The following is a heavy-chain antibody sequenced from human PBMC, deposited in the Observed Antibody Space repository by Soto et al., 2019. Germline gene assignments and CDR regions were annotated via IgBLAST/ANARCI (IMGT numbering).Heavy chain of an antibody. CDR3: ARHKGRGITIFGVVKPTYYYYMDV. D-gene: IGHD3-3*01. V-gene: IGHV5-51*01. CDR1: GYSFSSSW. Sequence: PGEALKISCEGSGYSFSSSWIGWERQMPGKGLEWMGIIYPGDSDTRYSPSFQGQVTISADKSISTAYLQWSSLKASDTAMYYCARHKGRGITIFGVVKPTYYYYMDVWGKGTTVTVSS. J-gene: IGHJ6*03. CDR2: IYPGDSDT.